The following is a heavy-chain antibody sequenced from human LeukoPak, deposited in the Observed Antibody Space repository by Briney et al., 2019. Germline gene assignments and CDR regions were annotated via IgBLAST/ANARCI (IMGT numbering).Heavy chain of an antibody. CDR1: GGSISSGTYY. J-gene: IGHJ5*02. Sequence: PSETLSLTCSVSGGSISSGTYYWSWIRQPPGKGLEWIGYIYYSGSTNYNPSLKSRVTISVDTSKNQFSLKLSSVTAADTAVYYCARGPLSGIVVVAATHFDPWGQGTLVTVSS. V-gene: IGHV4-61*01. CDR2: IYYSGST. D-gene: IGHD2-15*01. CDR3: ARGPLSGIVVVAATHFDP.